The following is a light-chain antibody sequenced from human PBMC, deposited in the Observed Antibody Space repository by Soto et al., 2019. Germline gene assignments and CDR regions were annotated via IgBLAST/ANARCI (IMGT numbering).Light chain of an antibody. J-gene: IGLJ2*01. CDR2: GDH. CDR3: ATWDSSLRAAV. Sequence: QSVLTQPPSVSAAPGQEVTISCSGGSSNIGSNYVSWYQQLPGTAPEVLIYGDHKRPSGIPDRFSGSKSGTSATLDITGLQTGDEADYYCATWDSSLRAAVFGGGTKVTVL. V-gene: IGLV1-51*01. CDR1: SSNIGSNY.